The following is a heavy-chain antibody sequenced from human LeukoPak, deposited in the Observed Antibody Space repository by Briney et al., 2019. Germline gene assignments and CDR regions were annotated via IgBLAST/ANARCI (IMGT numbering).Heavy chain of an antibody. CDR3: ARVGWGYSYGLGYYYYMDV. CDR1: GGSISSYY. J-gene: IGHJ6*03. D-gene: IGHD5-18*01. Sequence: PSETLSLTCTVSGGSISSYYWSWLRQPPGKGLEWIGYIYYSGSTNYNPSLKSRVTISVDTSKNQFSLKLSSVTAADTAVYYCARVGWGYSYGLGYYYYMDVWGKGTTVTVSS. V-gene: IGHV4-59*01. CDR2: IYYSGST.